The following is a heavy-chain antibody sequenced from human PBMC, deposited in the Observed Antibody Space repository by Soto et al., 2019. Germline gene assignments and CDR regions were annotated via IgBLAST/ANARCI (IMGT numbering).Heavy chain of an antibody. CDR2: ISSSSVTI. D-gene: IGHD6-19*01. V-gene: IGHV3-48*02. J-gene: IGHJ3*01. CDR3: ARDQGQGSGWYGGGPIDAFDL. Sequence: EVQLVESGGGLVQPGGSLRLSCAASGFTFSSYSMNWVRQAPGKGLEWVSYISSSSVTIYYADSVKGRFTISRDNAKNSLYLQMNSLRDEDTAVYYCARDQGQGSGWYGGGPIDAFDLWGQGTMVTVSS. CDR1: GFTFSSYS.